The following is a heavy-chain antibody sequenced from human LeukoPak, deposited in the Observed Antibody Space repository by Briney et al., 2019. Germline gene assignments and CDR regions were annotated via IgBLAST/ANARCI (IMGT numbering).Heavy chain of an antibody. CDR1: GYSFSSHD. Sequence: ASVKVSCKASGYSFSSHDINWVRQATGQGLEWMGWMNPKSGNTDHAQKFQGRVTMSRNTSIGVAYPELSSLRSEDTAVYFCVRASLLRGLVGYYFDSWSQGAPVTVFS. CDR3: VRASLLRGLVGYYFDS. J-gene: IGHJ4*02. CDR2: MNPKSGNT. V-gene: IGHV1-8*01. D-gene: IGHD3-16*02.